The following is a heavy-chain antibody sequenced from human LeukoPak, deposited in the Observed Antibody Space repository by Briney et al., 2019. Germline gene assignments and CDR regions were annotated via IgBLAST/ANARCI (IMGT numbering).Heavy chain of an antibody. J-gene: IGHJ4*02. V-gene: IGHV3-30*18. CDR3: AKDSPDCSGGSCYPGYFDY. D-gene: IGHD2-15*01. CDR1: GFTFSSYG. Sequence: PGGSLRLSCAASGFTFSSYGMHWVRQASGKGLEWVAVISYDGSNKYYADSVKGRFTIPRNNSKNTLYLQMNSLRAEDTAVYYCAKDSPDCSGGSCYPGYFDYWGQGTLVTVSS. CDR2: ISYDGSNK.